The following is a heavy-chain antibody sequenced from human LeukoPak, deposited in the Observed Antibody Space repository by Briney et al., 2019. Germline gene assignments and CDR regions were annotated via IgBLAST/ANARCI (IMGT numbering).Heavy chain of an antibody. Sequence: GSSVKVSCKASGGTFSSYAISWVRQAPGQGLEWMGGIIPIFGTANYSQKFQGRVTITTDESTSTAYMELSSLRSEDTAVYYCARESQDGIIAVAGTEWGQGTLVTVSS. J-gene: IGHJ4*02. CDR1: GGTFSSYA. CDR3: ARESQDGIIAVAGTE. V-gene: IGHV1-69*05. D-gene: IGHD6-19*01. CDR2: IIPIFGTA.